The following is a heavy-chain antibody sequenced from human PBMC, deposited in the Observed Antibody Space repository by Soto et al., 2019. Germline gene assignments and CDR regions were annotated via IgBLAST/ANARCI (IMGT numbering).Heavy chain of an antibody. Sequence: PGGSLRLSCVTSGLPFNNYGMHWVRQAPGKGLEWVALISYDGSKKYYGDSVKGRFTISRDNARNTLYLHMKGLRVEDTAVYHCARGHFNVAPWGPGTLVTVSS. CDR3: ARGHFNVAP. D-gene: IGHD2-21*01. CDR1: GLPFNNYG. J-gene: IGHJ5*02. V-gene: IGHV3-30-3*01. CDR2: ISYDGSKK.